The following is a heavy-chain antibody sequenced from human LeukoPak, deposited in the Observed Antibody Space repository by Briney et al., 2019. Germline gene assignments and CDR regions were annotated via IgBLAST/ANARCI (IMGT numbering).Heavy chain of an antibody. CDR3: ARMFRIAAAGTFDY. J-gene: IGHJ4*02. CDR2: IKQDGSEK. V-gene: IGHV3-7*01. CDR1: GFTFSSCW. D-gene: IGHD6-13*01. Sequence: GGSLRLSCSASGFTFSSCWMSWVRQAPGKGLEWVANIKQDGSEKYYVDSVKGRFTISRDNAKNSLYLQMNSLRAEDTAVYYCARMFRIAAAGTFDYWGQGTLVTVSS.